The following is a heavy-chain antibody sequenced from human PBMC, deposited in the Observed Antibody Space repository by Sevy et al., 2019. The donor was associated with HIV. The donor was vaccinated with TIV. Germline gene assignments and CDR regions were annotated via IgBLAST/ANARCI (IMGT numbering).Heavy chain of an antibody. CDR3: AKAGGSTGGSFDY. D-gene: IGHD7-27*01. Sequence: GGSLRLSCAASGFTLINYVMYWVRQTPGKGLEWVSVISDSGGNTYYADSVKGRFTISRDNSENTLYLQMNSLRAGDTAVYYCAKAGGSTGGSFDYWGQGALVTVSS. CDR1: GFTLINYV. J-gene: IGHJ4*02. V-gene: IGHV3-23*01. CDR2: ISDSGGNT.